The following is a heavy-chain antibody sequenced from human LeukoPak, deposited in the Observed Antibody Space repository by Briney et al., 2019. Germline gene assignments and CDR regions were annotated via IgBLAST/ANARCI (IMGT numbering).Heavy chain of an antibody. Sequence: GGSLRLSCAASGFTFSSYAMSWVRQAPGKGLEWVSATSGSGDGTFYADSVKGRFTISRDNAKNSLYLQMNSLRAEDTAVYYCASEPELLSQLRFLEWSPSYYYYMDVWGKGTTVTVSS. D-gene: IGHD3-3*01. J-gene: IGHJ6*03. V-gene: IGHV3-23*01. CDR3: ASEPELLSQLRFLEWSPSYYYYMDV. CDR1: GFTFSSYA. CDR2: TSGSGDGT.